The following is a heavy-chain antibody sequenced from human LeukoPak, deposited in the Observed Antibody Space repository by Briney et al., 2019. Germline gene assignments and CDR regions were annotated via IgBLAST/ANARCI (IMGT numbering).Heavy chain of an antibody. Sequence: GGSLRLSCAASGFTFSSYSMNWVRQAPGKGLEWVSSISSSSSYIYYADSVKGRFTISRDNAKNSLYLQMNSLRAEDAAVYYCARLPDPYSYGDYWGQGTLVTVSP. CDR3: ARLPDPYSYGDY. D-gene: IGHD5-18*01. CDR2: ISSSSSYI. J-gene: IGHJ4*02. V-gene: IGHV3-21*01. CDR1: GFTFSSYS.